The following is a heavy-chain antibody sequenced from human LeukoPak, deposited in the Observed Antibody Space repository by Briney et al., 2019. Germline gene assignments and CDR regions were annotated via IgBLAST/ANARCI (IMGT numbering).Heavy chain of an antibody. CDR1: GGSISSYY. Sequence: SETLSLTCTVSGGSISSYYWSWIRQPAGKGLEWIGSIYYSGSTYYNPSLKSRVTISVDTSKNQFSLKLSSVTAADTAVYYCARDGVRGGSDAFDIWGQGTMVTVSS. D-gene: IGHD3-10*01. J-gene: IGHJ3*02. CDR2: IYYSGST. V-gene: IGHV4-59*01. CDR3: ARDGVRGGSDAFDI.